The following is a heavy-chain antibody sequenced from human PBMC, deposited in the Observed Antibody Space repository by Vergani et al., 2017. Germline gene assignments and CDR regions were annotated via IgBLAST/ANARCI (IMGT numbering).Heavy chain of an antibody. Sequence: QVQLVESGGGVVQPGGSLILSCIASGFNFRIYGMHWVRQAPGKGLEWVAFIRSDGSKRFYGDSVRGRFTISRDNSQTTVFLQMNSLRADDSAVYYCTKAGQYDSDNFHDAWGQGALVTVSS. J-gene: IGHJ1*01. CDR3: TKAGQYDSDNFHDA. V-gene: IGHV3-30*02. CDR1: GFNFRIYG. D-gene: IGHD3-22*01. CDR2: IRSDGSKR.